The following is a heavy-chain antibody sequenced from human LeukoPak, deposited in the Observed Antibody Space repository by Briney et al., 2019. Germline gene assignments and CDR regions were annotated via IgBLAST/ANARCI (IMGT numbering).Heavy chain of an antibody. CDR2: ISWNSGSI. CDR3: AKDIAYYYDSRGGFDI. J-gene: IGHJ3*02. V-gene: IGHV3-9*01. CDR1: GFTFDDYA. Sequence: GGSLRHSCAASGFTFDDYAMHWVRQAPGKGLEWVSGISWNSGSIGYADSVKGRFTISRDNAKNSLYLQMNSLRAEDTALYYCAKDIAYYYDSRGGFDIWGQGTMVTVSS. D-gene: IGHD3-22*01.